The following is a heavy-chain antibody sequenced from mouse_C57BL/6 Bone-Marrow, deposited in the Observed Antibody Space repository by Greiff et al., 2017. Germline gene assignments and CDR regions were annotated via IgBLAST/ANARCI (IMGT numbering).Heavy chain of an antibody. CDR1: GYTFTSYG. CDR2: IYPRSGNT. CDR3: AREGLYYGSRVAWFAY. D-gene: IGHD1-1*01. V-gene: IGHV1-81*01. J-gene: IGHJ3*01. Sequence: QVQLQQSGAELARPGASVKLSCKASGYTFTSYGISWVKQRTGQGLEWIGEIYPRSGNTYYNEKFKGKATLTADKSSSTAYMELRSLTSEDSAVYFCAREGLYYGSRVAWFAYWGQGTLVTVSA.